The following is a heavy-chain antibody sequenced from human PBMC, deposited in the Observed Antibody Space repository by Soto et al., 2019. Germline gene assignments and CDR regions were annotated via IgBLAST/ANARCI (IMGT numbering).Heavy chain of an antibody. J-gene: IGHJ4*02. CDR2: IYWDDDK. V-gene: IGHV2-5*02. CDR3: AHRVLRTVFGLVTTTAIYFDF. Sequence: QITLNESGPTVVRPTETLTLTCRFSGFSLTTSGVGVGWIRQSPGKAPEGLALIYWDDDKRYSASLKSRLTITKDTSKNQVVLTVSGLDPTDTATYYCAHRVLRTVFGLVTTTAIYFDFWGQGTPVAVSS. CDR1: GFSLTTSGVG. D-gene: IGHD3-3*01.